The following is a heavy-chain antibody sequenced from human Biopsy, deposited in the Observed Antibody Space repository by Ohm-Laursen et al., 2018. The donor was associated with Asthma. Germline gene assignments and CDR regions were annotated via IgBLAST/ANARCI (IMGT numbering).Heavy chain of an antibody. J-gene: IGHJ4*02. CDR2: ISFDGTNR. Sequence: SLRLPCAASGFSFSNYGMHWVRQAPGKGLDWVAVISFDGTNRNYTDSVKGRFTISRDNSRNTLHLEMNSLRAEDTAVYFCAKEVFPGWELRRGPDSWGQGNLVTVSS. D-gene: IGHD1-26*01. V-gene: IGHV3-30*18. CDR1: GFSFSNYG. CDR3: AKEVFPGWELRRGPDS.